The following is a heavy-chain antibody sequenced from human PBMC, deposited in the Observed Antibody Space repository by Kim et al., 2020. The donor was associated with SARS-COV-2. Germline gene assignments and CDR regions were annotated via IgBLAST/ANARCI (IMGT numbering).Heavy chain of an antibody. Sequence: SETLSLTCTVSGGSISSSSYYWGWIRQPPGKGLEWIGSIYYSGSTYYNPSLKSRVTISVDTSKNQFSLKLSSVTAADTAVYYCAREGRGEPPDYWGQGTLVTVSS. J-gene: IGHJ4*02. D-gene: IGHD3-16*01. CDR2: IYYSGST. CDR1: GGSISSSSYY. V-gene: IGHV4-39*07. CDR3: AREGRGEPPDY.